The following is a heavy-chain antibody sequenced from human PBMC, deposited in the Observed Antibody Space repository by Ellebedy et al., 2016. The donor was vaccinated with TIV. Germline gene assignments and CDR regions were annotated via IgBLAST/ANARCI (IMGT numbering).Heavy chain of an antibody. D-gene: IGHD2-2*01. CDR1: GFTFTKHD. CDR2: ISGGEDKT. Sequence: ASVKVSCXASGFTFTKHDFFWVRQAPGQGLEWMGRISGGEDKTNYAQRLQDRLTMTRDTSTDTVYMDLRSLISEDTATYYCVRVDGYASSQTLWGQGTAVTVSS. V-gene: IGHV1-18*01. J-gene: IGHJ1*01. CDR3: VRVDGYASSQTL.